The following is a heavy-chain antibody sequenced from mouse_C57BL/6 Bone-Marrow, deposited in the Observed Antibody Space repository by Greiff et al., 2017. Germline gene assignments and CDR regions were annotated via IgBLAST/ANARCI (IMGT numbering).Heavy chain of an antibody. CDR3: ARPALYYSNLWFAY. CDR1: GYTFTDYY. CDR2: INPNNGGT. Sequence: EVQLQQSGPELVKPGASVKISCKASGYTFTDYYMNWVKQSHGKSLEWIGDINPNNGGTSYNQKFKGKATLTVDKSSSTAYMELRSLTSEDSAVYYCARPALYYSNLWFAYWGQGTLVTVSA. J-gene: IGHJ3*01. D-gene: IGHD2-5*01. V-gene: IGHV1-26*01.